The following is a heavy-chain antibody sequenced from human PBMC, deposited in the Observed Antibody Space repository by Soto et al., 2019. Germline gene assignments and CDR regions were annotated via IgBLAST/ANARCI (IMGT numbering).Heavy chain of an antibody. CDR3: ARARYYDSSGYLSVFYYYGMDV. CDR2: IYYSGST. Sequence: SETLSLTCTVSGGSISSGDYYWSWIRQPPGKGLEWIGYIYYSGSTYYNPSLRSRVTISVDTSKNQFSLKLSSVTAADTAVYYCARARYYDSSGYLSVFYYYGMDVWGQGTTVTVSS. J-gene: IGHJ6*02. D-gene: IGHD3-22*01. V-gene: IGHV4-30-4*01. CDR1: GGSISSGDYY.